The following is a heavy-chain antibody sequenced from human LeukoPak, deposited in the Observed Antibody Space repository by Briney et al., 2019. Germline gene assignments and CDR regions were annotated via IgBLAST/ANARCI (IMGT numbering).Heavy chain of an antibody. CDR2: IYSGGST. CDR1: GFTVSSNY. D-gene: IGHD2-15*01. J-gene: IGHJ3*02. Sequence: GGSLRLSCAASGFTVSSNYMSWVRQAPGKGLEWVSVIYSGGSTYYADSVKGRFTISRDNSKDTLYLQMNSLRAEDTAVYYCASHGPYCSGGSCYSQYYYDSSAVWGAFDIWGQGTMVTVSS. V-gene: IGHV3-53*01. CDR3: ASHGPYCSGGSCYSQYYYDSSAVWGAFDI.